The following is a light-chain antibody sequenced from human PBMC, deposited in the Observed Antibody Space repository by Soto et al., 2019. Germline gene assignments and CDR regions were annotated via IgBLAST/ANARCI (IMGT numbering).Light chain of an antibody. CDR1: SSDVGGYNY. CDR3: SSYTSSSTLLYV. V-gene: IGLV2-14*01. Sequence: QPVLTQPASVSGSPGQSITISCTGTSSDVGGYNYVSWYPQHPGKAPKLMIYDVSNRPSGVSNRFSGSKSGNTASLTISGLQAEDEADDYCSSYTSSSTLLYVFGTGTKVTVL. J-gene: IGLJ1*01. CDR2: DVS.